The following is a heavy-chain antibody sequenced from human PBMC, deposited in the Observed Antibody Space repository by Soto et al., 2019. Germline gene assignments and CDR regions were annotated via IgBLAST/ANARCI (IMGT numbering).Heavy chain of an antibody. CDR1: GGSISSGGYY. V-gene: IGHV4-31*03. Sequence: SETLSLTCTVSGGSISSGGYYWSWIRQHPGKGLEWIGYIYYSGSTYYNPSLKSRVTISVDTSKNQFSLKLSSVTAADTAVYYCARSYYGSGSVYGMDVWGQGTTVTVSS. D-gene: IGHD3-10*01. CDR3: ARSYYGSGSVYGMDV. CDR2: IYYSGST. J-gene: IGHJ6*02.